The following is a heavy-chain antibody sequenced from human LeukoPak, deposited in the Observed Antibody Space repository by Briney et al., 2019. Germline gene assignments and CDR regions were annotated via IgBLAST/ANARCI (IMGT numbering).Heavy chain of an antibody. CDR3: ARADTSYYYDSSGYYRPRTYYFDY. D-gene: IGHD3-22*01. CDR2: ISSSGSTI. J-gene: IGHJ4*02. Sequence: GGSLRLSCAASGFTFSSYEMNWVRQAPGKGLEWVSYISSSGSTIYYADSVKGRFTISRDNAKNSLYLQMNSLRAEDTAVYYCARADTSYYYDSSGYYRPRTYYFDYWGQGTLVTVSS. V-gene: IGHV3-48*03. CDR1: GFTFSSYE.